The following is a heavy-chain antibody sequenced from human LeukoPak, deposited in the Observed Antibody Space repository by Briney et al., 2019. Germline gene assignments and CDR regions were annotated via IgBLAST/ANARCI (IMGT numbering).Heavy chain of an antibody. Sequence: GESLKISCKGSGYSFSSHWIGWVRQMPGKGLEWMGIIYPGDSDTRYSPSFQGQVTISADKSISTAHLQWSSLKASDTAMYYCARTSRYSGSYRPGAFDIWGQGTMVAVSS. CDR1: GYSFSSHW. CDR2: IYPGDSDT. D-gene: IGHD1-26*01. CDR3: ARTSRYSGSYRPGAFDI. J-gene: IGHJ3*02. V-gene: IGHV5-51*01.